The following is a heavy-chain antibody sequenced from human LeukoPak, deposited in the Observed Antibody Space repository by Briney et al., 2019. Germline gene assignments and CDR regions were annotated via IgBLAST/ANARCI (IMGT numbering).Heavy chain of an antibody. CDR2: INPSGGHA. D-gene: IGHD2-2*01. V-gene: IGHV1-46*01. Sequence: ASVKVSCKASGYTFTSYYMHWVRQAPGQGLEWMGIINPSGGHATYAQKFQGRVIMTRDTSTSTVYMDLSRLRSEDTAVYYCAKAASLWSYGGFDNWRQGTLVTVSS. CDR1: GYTFTSYY. CDR3: AKAASLWSYGGFDN. J-gene: IGHJ4*02.